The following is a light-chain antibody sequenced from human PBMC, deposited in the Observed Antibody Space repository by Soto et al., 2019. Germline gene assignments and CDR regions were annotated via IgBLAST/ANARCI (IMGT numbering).Light chain of an antibody. J-gene: IGLJ2*01. CDR1: SSDVGGYNY. V-gene: IGLV2-14*01. Sequence: QSALTQPASVSGSPGQSITISCSGTSSDVGGYNYVSWYQQHPGKAPKLMIYEVTNRPSGVPNRFFGSKSGNTASLTISGLQAEDEADYYCTSYTSSTTLVFGGGTKLTVL. CDR3: TSYTSSTTLV. CDR2: EVT.